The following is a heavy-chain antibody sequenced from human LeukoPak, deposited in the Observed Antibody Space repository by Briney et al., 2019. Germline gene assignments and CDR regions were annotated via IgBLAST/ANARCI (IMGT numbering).Heavy chain of an antibody. J-gene: IGHJ4*02. CDR3: AKDQVAAAGINFDY. CDR2: ISYDGSNK. Sequence: GRSLRLSCAASGFTFSSYGIHWVRQAPGKGLEWVAVISYDGSNKYYADSVKGRFTISRDNSKNTLYLQMNSLRAEDTAEYYCAKDQVAAAGINFDYWGQGTLVTVSS. D-gene: IGHD6-13*01. CDR1: GFTFSSYG. V-gene: IGHV3-30*18.